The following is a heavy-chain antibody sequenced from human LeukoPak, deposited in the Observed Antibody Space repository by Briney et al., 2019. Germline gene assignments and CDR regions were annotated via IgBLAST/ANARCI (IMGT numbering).Heavy chain of an antibody. J-gene: IGHJ4*02. CDR2: IYYSGST. D-gene: IGHD6-13*01. CDR1: GGSISSYY. V-gene: IGHV4-59*01. CDR3: ARDREQQLDY. Sequence: SETLSLTCTVSGGSISSYYWNWIRQPPGKGLEWIGYIYYSGSTNYNPSLKSRVTISVDTSKNQFSLKLSSVPAADTAVYYCARDREQQLDYWGQGTLVTVSS.